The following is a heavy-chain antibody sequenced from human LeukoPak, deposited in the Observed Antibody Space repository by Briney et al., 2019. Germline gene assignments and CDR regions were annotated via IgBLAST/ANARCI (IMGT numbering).Heavy chain of an antibody. CDR3: AKNSGRYSNYAEVDY. V-gene: IGHV3-7*01. CDR2: IKQDGSEK. D-gene: IGHD4-11*01. CDR1: GFTFSSYW. Sequence: GGSLRLSCAASGFTFSSYWMSWVRQAPGKGLEWVANIKQDGSEKYYVDSVKGRFTISRDNAKNSLYLQMNSLRAEDTAVYYCAKNSGRYSNYAEVDYWGQGTLVTVSS. J-gene: IGHJ4*02.